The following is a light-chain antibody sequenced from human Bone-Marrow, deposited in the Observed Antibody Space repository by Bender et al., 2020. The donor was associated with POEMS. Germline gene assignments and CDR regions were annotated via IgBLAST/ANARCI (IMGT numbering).Light chain of an antibody. Sequence: QSALTQPASVSGSPGQSITVSCTATSSAAGVYSYVSWYQHHPGKPPQLIIYGVHHRPSGVSERFSGSKSGNTATLTISGLQAEDEADYYCTSYTNTNALIFGGGTKVTVL. V-gene: IGLV2-14*01. CDR2: GVH. J-gene: IGLJ2*01. CDR3: TSYTNTNALI. CDR1: SSAAGVYSY.